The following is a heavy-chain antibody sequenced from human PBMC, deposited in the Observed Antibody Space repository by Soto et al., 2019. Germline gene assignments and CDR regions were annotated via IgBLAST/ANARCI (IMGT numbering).Heavy chain of an antibody. D-gene: IGHD6-19*01. Sequence: SETLSLTCTVSGGSISSYYWSWIRQPPGKGLEWIGYIYYSGSTNYNPSLKSRVTISVDTSKNQFSLKLSSVTAADTAVYYCARHGAVAGKRDYWGQGTLVTVSS. CDR1: GGSISSYY. CDR2: IYYSGST. V-gene: IGHV4-59*08. CDR3: ARHGAVAGKRDY. J-gene: IGHJ4*02.